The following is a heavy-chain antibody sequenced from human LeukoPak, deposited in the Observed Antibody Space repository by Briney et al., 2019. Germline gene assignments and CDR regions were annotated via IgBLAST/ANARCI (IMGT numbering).Heavy chain of an antibody. CDR1: GFTFSSYA. CDR2: ITSNGGTT. Sequence: PGGSLRLSCGASGFTFSSYAMSWVRQAPGKGLEWVSAITSNGGTTYYADSVKGRFTISRDNSKNTLYLQMNSLRAEDTAVFYCAKDRLTIDAFDIWRQRTMVTVSS. J-gene: IGHJ3*02. CDR3: AKDRLTIDAFDI. V-gene: IGHV3-23*01. D-gene: IGHD1-14*01.